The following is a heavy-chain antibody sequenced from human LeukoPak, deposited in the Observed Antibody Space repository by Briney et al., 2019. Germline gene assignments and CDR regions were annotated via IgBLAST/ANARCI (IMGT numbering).Heavy chain of an antibody. Sequence: GSLRLSCAASGFTVSSNYMSWVRQAPGKGLEWVSVIYSGGSTSYADSVKGRFNISRDNSKNTLYLQLNSLRAETTAVYYCARESIVATGEYGMDVWGQGTTVTVSS. CDR1: GFTVSSNY. J-gene: IGHJ6*02. CDR2: IYSGGST. D-gene: IGHD5-12*01. CDR3: ARESIVATGEYGMDV. V-gene: IGHV3-66*01.